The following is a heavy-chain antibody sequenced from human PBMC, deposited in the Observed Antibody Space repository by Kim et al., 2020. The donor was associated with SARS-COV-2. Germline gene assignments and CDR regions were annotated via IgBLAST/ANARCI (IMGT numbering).Heavy chain of an antibody. CDR3: AREVTMVRGNWFDP. Sequence: ADSVKGRFTISRDNAKNSLYLQMNSLRDEDTAVYYCAREVTMVRGNWFDPWGQGTLVTVSS. V-gene: IGHV3-48*02. D-gene: IGHD3-10*01. J-gene: IGHJ5*02.